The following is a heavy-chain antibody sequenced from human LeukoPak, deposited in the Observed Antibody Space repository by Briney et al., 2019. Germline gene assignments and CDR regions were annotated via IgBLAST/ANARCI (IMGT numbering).Heavy chain of an antibody. Sequence: GGSLRLSCAASGFTFSSYAMSWVRQAPGQGLEWVSAISGSVGSTYYADSVKCRFTISRDNSKNTLYLQMNSLRAEDTAVYYCAKDMKYSSSWYSAFDIWGQGTMVTVSS. CDR2: ISGSVGST. V-gene: IGHV3-23*01. J-gene: IGHJ3*02. D-gene: IGHD6-13*01. CDR3: AKDMKYSSSWYSAFDI. CDR1: GFTFSSYA.